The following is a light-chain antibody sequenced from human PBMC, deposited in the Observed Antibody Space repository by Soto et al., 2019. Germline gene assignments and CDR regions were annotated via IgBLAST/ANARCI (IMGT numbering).Light chain of an antibody. J-gene: IGLJ2*01. CDR3: ATWDDSLNVLV. Sequence: QSVLTQPPSASGTRGQRVTISCSGSNSNIGSNTVHWYQQLSGTAPKLLIYKDSQRPSGVPGRVSGSKSDTSASLAISGLQSEDEGEYYCATWDDSLNVLVFGGGTKLTVL. CDR2: KDS. CDR1: NSNIGSNT. V-gene: IGLV1-44*01.